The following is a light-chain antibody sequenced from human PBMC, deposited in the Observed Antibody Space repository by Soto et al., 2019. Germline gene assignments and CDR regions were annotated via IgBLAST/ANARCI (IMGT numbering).Light chain of an antibody. V-gene: IGKV4-1*01. Sequence: DIAMTQSQDSLAVSLGERATINCKSSQSVLYTSNNKNYLAWYRQRPGQPPKLLLYWASTRASGVPDRFSGSGSGTDFTLTISSLQAEDVAVYYCQQYDTTPTSFGQWTLLEIK. CDR1: QSVLYTSNNKNY. CDR2: WAS. CDR3: QQYDTTPTS. J-gene: IGKJ5*01.